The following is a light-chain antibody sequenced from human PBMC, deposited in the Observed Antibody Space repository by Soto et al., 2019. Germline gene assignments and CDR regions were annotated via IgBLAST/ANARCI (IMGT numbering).Light chain of an antibody. CDR2: DAS. CDR1: QTVRNNY. CDR3: QQFSSYPLT. Sequence: ELVLTQSPGTLSLSPGERATLSCRASQTVRNNYLAWYQQKPGQAPRLLIYDASSRATGIPDRFSGGGSGTDFTLNISRLEPEDFAVYYCQQFSSYPLTFGGGTKVEIK. V-gene: IGKV3-20*01. J-gene: IGKJ4*01.